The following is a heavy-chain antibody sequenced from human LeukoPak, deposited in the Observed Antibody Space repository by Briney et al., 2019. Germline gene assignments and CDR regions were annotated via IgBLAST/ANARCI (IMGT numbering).Heavy chain of an antibody. V-gene: IGHV1-3*01. J-gene: IGHJ4*02. D-gene: IGHD5-12*01. Sequence: ASVKVSCKASGYTFTSYGISWVRQAPGQGLEWMGWINAGNGNTKYSQKFQGRVTITRDTSASTAYMELSSLRSEDTAVYYCARDPYPGYSGYDFFYNYWGQGTLVTVSS. CDR1: GYTFTSYG. CDR3: ARDPYPGYSGYDFFYNY. CDR2: INAGNGNT.